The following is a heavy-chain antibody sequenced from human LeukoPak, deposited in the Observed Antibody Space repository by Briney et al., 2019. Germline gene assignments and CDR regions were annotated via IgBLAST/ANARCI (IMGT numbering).Heavy chain of an antibody. CDR1: GGSMSPFY. CDR3: AVNSTKHTFDI. D-gene: IGHD1-1*01. J-gene: IGHJ3*02. Sequence: SETLSLTCTVSGGSMSPFYWSWIRQSPGKGLEWIGSIYYSGGTNYNPSLKSRVTISADTSKNQFSLELSSVTAADTAVYYCAVNSTKHTFDIWGQGTMVTVSS. CDR2: IYYSGGT. V-gene: IGHV4-59*08.